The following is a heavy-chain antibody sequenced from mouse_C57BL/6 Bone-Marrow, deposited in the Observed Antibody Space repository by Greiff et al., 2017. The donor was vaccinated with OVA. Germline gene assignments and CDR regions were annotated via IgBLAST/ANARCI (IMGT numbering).Heavy chain of an antibody. V-gene: IGHV1-80*01. D-gene: IGHD1-2*01. CDR1: GYAFSSYW. CDR2: IYPGDGDT. J-gene: IGHJ3*01. CDR3: ARHGITTAPAY. Sequence: QVQLKESGAELVKPGASVKISCKASGYAFSSYWMNWVKQRPGKGLEWIGQIYPGDGDTNYNGKFKGKATLTADKSSSTAYMQLSSLTSEDSAVYFCARHGITTAPAYWGQGTLVTVSA.